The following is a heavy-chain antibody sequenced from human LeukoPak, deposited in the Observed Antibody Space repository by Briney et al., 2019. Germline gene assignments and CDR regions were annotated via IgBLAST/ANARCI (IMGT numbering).Heavy chain of an antibody. Sequence: ASVKVSCKASGYTFTSYGISWVRQAPGQGLEWMGGIIPIFGTANYAQKFQGRVTITADKSTSTAYMELSSLRSEDTAVYYCATVGDYDPDYYYYGMDVWGKGTTVTVSS. D-gene: IGHD3-16*01. V-gene: IGHV1-69*06. J-gene: IGHJ6*04. CDR2: IIPIFGTA. CDR1: GYTFTSYG. CDR3: ATVGDYDPDYYYYGMDV.